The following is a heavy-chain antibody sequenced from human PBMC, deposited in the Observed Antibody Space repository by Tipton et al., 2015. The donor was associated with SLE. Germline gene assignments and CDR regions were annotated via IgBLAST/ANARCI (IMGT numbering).Heavy chain of an antibody. CDR2: ISYSWDT. D-gene: IGHD7-27*01. CDR3: LGRNWDETFDV. J-gene: IGHJ3*01. V-gene: IGHV4-39*07. CDR1: CDSITNSNYN. Sequence: TLSLTCTVSCDSITNSNYNWGWIRQSPGKGLEWIGGISYSWDTNFNPPLKSPATISVDTSKNQCSLSLRPVTAADTAVYFCLGRNWDETFDVWGQVTIVTVSS.